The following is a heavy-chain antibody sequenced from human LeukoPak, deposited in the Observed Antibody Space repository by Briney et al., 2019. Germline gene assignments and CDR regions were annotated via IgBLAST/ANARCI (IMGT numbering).Heavy chain of an antibody. V-gene: IGHV3-23*01. CDR3: ASGPPFLKYFEY. CDR1: GFTFSTYV. J-gene: IGHJ4*02. CDR2: ISVGAEYI. D-gene: IGHD3-3*01. Sequence: GGSLRLSCAASGFTFSTYVMNWFRQAPGKGLEWVSTISVGAEYIFYADSVKGRFTTSRDDSNNALYLQMHSLRAEGTALYYCASGPPFLKYFEYWGQGTLVTVSS.